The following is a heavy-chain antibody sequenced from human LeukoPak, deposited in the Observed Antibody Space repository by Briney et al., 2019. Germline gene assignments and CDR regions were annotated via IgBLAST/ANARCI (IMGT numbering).Heavy chain of an antibody. J-gene: IGHJ4*02. CDR2: IFYNGNT. D-gene: IGHD1-14*01. Sequence: SETLSLTCTASGVSISNYYWSWIRQSPGKGLEWIAYIFYNGNTNYNPSLKSRVTISVDTSKNQFSLKLSSVTAADTAVYYFARSGRIGASDSWGQGSLVAVSS. CDR3: ARSGRIGASDS. V-gene: IGHV4-59*01. CDR1: GVSISNYY.